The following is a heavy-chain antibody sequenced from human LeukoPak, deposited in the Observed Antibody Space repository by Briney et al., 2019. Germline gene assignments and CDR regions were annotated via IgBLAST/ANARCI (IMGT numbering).Heavy chain of an antibody. D-gene: IGHD4-17*01. CDR1: GGSISSYY. J-gene: IGHJ4*02. CDR2: IYYSGST. CDR3: ARARRGDYGDYESDY. V-gene: IGHV4-59*01. Sequence: SETLSLTCTVSGGSISSYYWSWIRQPPGKGQEWIGYIYYSGSTNYNPSLKSRVTISVDTSKNQFSLKLSSVTAADTAVYYCARARRGDYGDYESDYWGQGTLVTVSS.